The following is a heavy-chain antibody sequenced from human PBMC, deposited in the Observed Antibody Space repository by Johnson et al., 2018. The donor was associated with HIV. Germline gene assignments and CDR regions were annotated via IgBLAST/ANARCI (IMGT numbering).Heavy chain of an antibody. V-gene: IGHV3-20*04. CDR1: RFTFSDYY. Sequence: VQLVESGGGLVKPGGSLRLSCAASRFTFSDYYMSWVRQAPGKGLEWVSGISWNGGSTGYADSVKGRFTISRDNAKNSLYLQMNSLRAEDTALYYCARERGSGSYYSAFDIWGQGTMVTVSS. CDR3: ARERGSGSYYSAFDI. CDR2: ISWNGGST. J-gene: IGHJ3*02. D-gene: IGHD1-26*01.